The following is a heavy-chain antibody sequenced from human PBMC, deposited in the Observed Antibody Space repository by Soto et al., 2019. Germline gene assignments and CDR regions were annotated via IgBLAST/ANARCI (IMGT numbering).Heavy chain of an antibody. J-gene: IGHJ4*02. D-gene: IGHD3-10*01. V-gene: IGHV2-5*02. CDR2: TYWDGDK. CDR3: VHAIKGSGSYYKGYFFDS. CDR1: GFTLNTSGVR. Sequence: QITLEESGPTLLKPTQTLTLTCTFSGFTLNTSGVRVDWIRQPPGKALEWLALTYWDGDKRYSPSLKSRLTITKDTSNTQVVLSLTNMDPADTATYYCVHAIKGSGSYYKGYFFDSWGQGTLVTVSS.